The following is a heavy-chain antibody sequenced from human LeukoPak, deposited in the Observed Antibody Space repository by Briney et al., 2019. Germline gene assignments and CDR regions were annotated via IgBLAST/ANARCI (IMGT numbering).Heavy chain of an antibody. J-gene: IGHJ4*02. CDR3: ARDLPFLVGGVIEPGTPDY. D-gene: IGHD3-10*01. CDR1: GYTFNSYG. CDR2: ISAYNGNT. Sequence: ASVKVSCKASGYTFNSYGISWVRQAPGQGLEWMGWISAYNGNTNYAQKVQGRVTMTTDTSTSTAYMELRSLRSDDTAVYYCARDLPFLVGGVIEPGTPDYWGQGTLVTDSS. V-gene: IGHV1-18*01.